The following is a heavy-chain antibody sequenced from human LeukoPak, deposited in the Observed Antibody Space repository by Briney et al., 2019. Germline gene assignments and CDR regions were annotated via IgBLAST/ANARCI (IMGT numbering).Heavy chain of an antibody. V-gene: IGHV1-2*06. D-gene: IGHD3-22*01. CDR2: INPNSGGT. CDR1: GYTFTGYY. J-gene: IGHJ3*02. Sequence: ASVRVSCKASGYTFTGYYIHWVRQAPGQGLEWMGRINPNSGGTNYAQKFQGRVTITADKSTSTAYMELSSLRSEDTAVYYCASRVSGYSYAFDIWGQGTMVTVSS. CDR3: ASRVSGYSYAFDI.